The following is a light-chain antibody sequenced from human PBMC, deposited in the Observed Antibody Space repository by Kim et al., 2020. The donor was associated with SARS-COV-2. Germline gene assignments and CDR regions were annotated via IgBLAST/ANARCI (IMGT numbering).Light chain of an antibody. CDR3: QTWDSSTPVV. CDR2: QDT. CDR1: KLGDKY. Sequence: VSPGQTACITCSGDKLGDKYASWYQQKSGQSPVLVIYQDTKGPSGIPERFSGSNSGNTATLTISGTQAMDEADYYCQTWDSSTPVVFGGGTKLTVL. J-gene: IGLJ2*01. V-gene: IGLV3-1*01.